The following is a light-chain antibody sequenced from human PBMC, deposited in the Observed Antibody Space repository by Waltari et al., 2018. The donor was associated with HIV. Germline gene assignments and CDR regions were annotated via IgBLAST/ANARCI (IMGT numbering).Light chain of an antibody. Sequence: QSALTQPASVSGSPGQSITISCTGTSSDVGGYNSVSWYQQYPGKAPKLIIFDVNQRPSGVPERFSGSKSGNTASLTISGLQTADEADYFCCAYAAGHVSYVFGNGTAVAVL. V-gene: IGLV2-11*01. CDR3: CAYAAGHVSYV. CDR2: DVN. J-gene: IGLJ1*01. CDR1: SSDVGGYNS.